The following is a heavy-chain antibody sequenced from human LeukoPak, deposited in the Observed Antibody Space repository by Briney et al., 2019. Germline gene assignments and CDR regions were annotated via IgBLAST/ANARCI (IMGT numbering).Heavy chain of an antibody. CDR2: IYYSGST. J-gene: IGHJ5*02. V-gene: IGHV4-59*08. CDR1: GGSISSYY. D-gene: IGHD1-26*01. Sequence: SETLSLTCTVSGGSISSYYWSWIRQPPGKGLEWIGYIYYSGSTNYNPSLKSRVTISVDTSKNQFSLKLSSVTAADTAVYYCARSPNPYSGSYYWFDPWGQGTLVTVSS. CDR3: ARSPNPYSGSYYWFDP.